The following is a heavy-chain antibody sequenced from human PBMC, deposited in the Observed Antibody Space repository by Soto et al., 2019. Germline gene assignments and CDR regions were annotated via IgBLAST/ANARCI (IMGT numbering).Heavy chain of an antibody. V-gene: IGHV1-3*01. Sequence: ASVKVSCKTSGYPFPSFEVHWIRQAPGQRPEWMGGISNAGSGNTKYSQKFQDRLTITGDKRATTVYMALSSLTSEDTATYYFGRERNHYQDLFQNWGQGTQVTVSS. D-gene: IGHD2-2*01. J-gene: IGHJ4*02. CDR1: GYPFPSFE. CDR2: ISNAGSGNT. CDR3: GRERNHYQDLFQN.